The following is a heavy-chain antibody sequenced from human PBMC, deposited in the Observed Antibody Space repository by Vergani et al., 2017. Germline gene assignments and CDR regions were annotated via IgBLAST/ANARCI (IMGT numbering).Heavy chain of an antibody. J-gene: IGHJ3*02. CDR1: GYTFTGYY. D-gene: IGHD6-19*01. CDR2: INPDRGGT. V-gene: IGHV1-2*02. Sequence: QVQLVQSGAEVRKPGASVRVSCKASGYTFTGYYIHWVRQAPGQGLEWMGWINPDRGGTSHAQKFQGRVTMTRDTSISTAYMELSSLRSEDTAVYYCARDQGIAVAGVDAFDIWGQGTMVTVSS. CDR3: ARDQGIAVAGVDAFDI.